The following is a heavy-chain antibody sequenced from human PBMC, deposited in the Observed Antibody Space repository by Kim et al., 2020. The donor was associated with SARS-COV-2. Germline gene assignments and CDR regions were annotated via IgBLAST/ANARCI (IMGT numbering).Heavy chain of an antibody. J-gene: IGHJ4*02. V-gene: IGHV3-23*01. Sequence: GGSLRLSCAASGFTFSSYAMSWVRQAPGKGLEWVSAISGSGGSTYYADSVKGRFTISRDNSKNTLYLQMNSLRAEDTAVYYCAKTGYDFWSGYTDRLDYWGQGTLVTVSS. CDR2: ISGSGGST. CDR3: AKTGYDFWSGYTDRLDY. D-gene: IGHD3-3*01. CDR1: GFTFSSYA.